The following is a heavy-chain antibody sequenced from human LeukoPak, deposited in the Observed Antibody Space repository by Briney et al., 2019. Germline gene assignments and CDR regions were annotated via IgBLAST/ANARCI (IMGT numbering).Heavy chain of an antibody. CDR2: IWYDGSNK. V-gene: IGHV3-33*08. CDR1: GFTYNSYG. Sequence: GGPLGLSCAASGFTYNSYGKHGVRQAPDKALVGVAVIWYDGSNKYYADSVKCRFTISRDNSKNTLYLQMNSLRAEDTAVYYCARTRTYYYDSSGYYYVWGQGTLVTVSS. J-gene: IGHJ4*02. D-gene: IGHD3-22*01. CDR3: ARTRTYYYDSSGYYYV.